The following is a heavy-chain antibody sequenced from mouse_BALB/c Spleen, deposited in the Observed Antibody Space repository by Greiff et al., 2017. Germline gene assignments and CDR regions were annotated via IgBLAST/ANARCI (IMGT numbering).Heavy chain of an antibody. CDR1: GYTFTSYW. J-gene: IGHJ3*01. Sequence: QVQLQQPGAELVRPGASVKLSCKASGYTFTSYWINWVKQRPGQGLEWIGNIYPSDSYTNYNQKFKDKATLTVDKSSSTAYMQLSSPTSEDSAVYYCTRSGDYDPFAYWGQGTLVTVSA. CDR2: IYPSDSYT. V-gene: IGHV1-69*02. CDR3: TRSGDYDPFAY. D-gene: IGHD2-4*01.